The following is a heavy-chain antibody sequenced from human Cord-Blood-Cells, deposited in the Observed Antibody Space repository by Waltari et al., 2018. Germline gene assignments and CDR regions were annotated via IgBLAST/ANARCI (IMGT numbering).Heavy chain of an antibody. J-gene: IGHJ2*01. CDR1: EYTFASYD. CDR2: MNPNSGNT. D-gene: IGHD6-13*01. V-gene: IGHV1-8*01. Sequence: QVQLVQSGAVVKKHGASELVSCKASEYTFASYDINWVRQATGQGLEWMGWMNPNSGNTGYAQKFQGRVTMTRNTSISTAYMELSSLRSEDTAVYYCARGVSSSWYWYFDLWGRGTLVTVSS. CDR3: ARGVSSSWYWYFDL.